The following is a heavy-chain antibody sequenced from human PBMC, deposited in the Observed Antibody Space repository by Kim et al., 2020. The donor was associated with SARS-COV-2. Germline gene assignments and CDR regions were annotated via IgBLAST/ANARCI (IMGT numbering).Heavy chain of an antibody. Sequence: PFTISRDNSKNTLYLQMNSLRAEDTAVYYCAKEGGYYDILTGPLRGAFDIWGQGTMVTVSS. CDR3: AKEGGYYDILTGPLRGAFDI. J-gene: IGHJ3*02. V-gene: IGHV3-23*01. D-gene: IGHD3-9*01.